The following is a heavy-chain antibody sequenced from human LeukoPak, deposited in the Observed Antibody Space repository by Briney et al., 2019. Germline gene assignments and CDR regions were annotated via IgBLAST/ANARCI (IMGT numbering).Heavy chain of an antibody. CDR2: FDPEDGET. D-gene: IGHD2-2*02. CDR1: GYTLTELS. Sequence: GASVKVSCKVSGYTLTELSTHWVRQAPGKGLERMGGFDPEDGETIYAQKFQGRVTMTEDTSTDTAYMELSSLRSEDTAVYYCATLGYCSSTSCYTVWFDPGGQGTLVTVS. CDR3: ATLGYCSSTSCYTVWFDP. V-gene: IGHV1-24*01. J-gene: IGHJ5*02.